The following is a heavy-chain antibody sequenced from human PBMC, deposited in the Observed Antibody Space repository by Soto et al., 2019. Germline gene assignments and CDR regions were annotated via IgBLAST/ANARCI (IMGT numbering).Heavy chain of an antibody. D-gene: IGHD6-19*01. J-gene: IGHJ4*02. CDR2: ISGYNGKT. CDR1: GYMFNSYG. Sequence: QVPLVQSGGEVKEPGASVKVSCKTSGYMFNSYGMSWVRQAPGQGLEWMGWISGYNGKTEYAQKFQGRVSMTTETSTTTVYMELRSLRADDTALYYCVRDETYTSGWYFDLWGQGTLVTVPS. CDR3: VRDETYTSGWYFDL. V-gene: IGHV1-18*01.